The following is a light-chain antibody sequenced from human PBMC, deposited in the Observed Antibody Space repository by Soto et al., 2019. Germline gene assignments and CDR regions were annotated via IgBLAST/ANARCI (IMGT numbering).Light chain of an antibody. Sequence: DIHMTQSPSSLSASVVDRVTISSQTRQAISSYLKWYQHKPGKAHKLLTYDASNLETGVPLRFSGSGSGTDFTFTISSLQPEDIAAYYSQQYDNIPPSCGGRTNMEIK. CDR2: DAS. CDR3: QQYDNIPPS. CDR1: QAISSY. V-gene: IGKV1-33*01. J-gene: IGKJ4*02.